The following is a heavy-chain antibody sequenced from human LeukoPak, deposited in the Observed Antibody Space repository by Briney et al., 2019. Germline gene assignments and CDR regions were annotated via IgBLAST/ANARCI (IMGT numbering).Heavy chain of an antibody. Sequence: SVKVSCKASGGTFSSYAISWVRQAPGQGLEWMGRIIPIFGTANYAQKFQGRVTITTDESTGTAYMELSSLRSDDTAVYYCARDYEGDGTGYAFDIWGQGTMVTVSS. CDR2: IIPIFGTA. CDR3: ARDYEGDGTGYAFDI. V-gene: IGHV1-69*05. D-gene: IGHD3/OR15-3a*01. J-gene: IGHJ3*02. CDR1: GGTFSSYA.